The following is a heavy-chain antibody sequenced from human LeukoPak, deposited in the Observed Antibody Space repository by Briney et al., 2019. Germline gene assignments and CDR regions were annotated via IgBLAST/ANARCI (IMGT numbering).Heavy chain of an antibody. CDR2: TYYRSKWYY. CDR3: ARDPVGGSTIFDY. CDR1: GDSVSSNSAA. D-gene: IGHD1-26*01. V-gene: IGHV6-1*01. J-gene: IGHJ4*02. Sequence: SQTLSLTCAISGDSVSSNSAAWNWIRQSPSRGLEWLGKTYYRSKWYYDYAVAVKSRISINPDTSKNQFSLQLSSVTPEDTAVYYCARDPVGGSTIFDYWGQGTLVTVSS.